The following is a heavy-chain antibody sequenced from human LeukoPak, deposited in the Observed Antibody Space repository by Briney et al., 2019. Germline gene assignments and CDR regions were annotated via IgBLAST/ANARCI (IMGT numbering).Heavy chain of an antibody. Sequence: VASVKVSCMFSGYTLTELSMHWVRQAPGKGLEWMGGFDPEDGETIYAQKFQGRVTMTEDTSTDTAYMELSSLRSEDTAVYYCATDLASGTTWDYWGQGTLVTVSS. V-gene: IGHV1-24*01. CDR3: ATDLASGTTWDY. CDR2: FDPEDGET. J-gene: IGHJ4*02. CDR1: GYTLTELS. D-gene: IGHD1-1*01.